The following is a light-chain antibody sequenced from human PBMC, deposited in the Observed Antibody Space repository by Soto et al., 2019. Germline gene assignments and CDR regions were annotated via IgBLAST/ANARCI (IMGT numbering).Light chain of an antibody. CDR2: EVS. CDR3: SSYTTTKTLV. Sequence: QSALTQPASVSGSPGQSITISCTGSSSDVGGYNYVSWYQQHPDKAPKLMIYEVSNRPSGVSNRFSGSKSGNTASLTISGLQAEDEADYYCSSYTTTKTLVFGGGTQVPVL. J-gene: IGLJ2*01. CDR1: SSDVGGYNY. V-gene: IGLV2-14*01.